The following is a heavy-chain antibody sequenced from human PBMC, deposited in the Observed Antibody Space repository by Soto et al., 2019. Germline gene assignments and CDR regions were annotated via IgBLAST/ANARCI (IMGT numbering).Heavy chain of an antibody. CDR3: AKDSACFWTGYYSY. CDR1: GFIFSSYW. Sequence: HPVRSLRLSCAASGFIFSSYWMIWVRQTPGKVLECVASIKQDGSEKYFVDSVKGRVNISRDNAKNSLYLQMDSLRAEDTAVYYCAKDSACFWTGYYSYWGQGNLVTVYS. V-gene: IGHV3-7*01. CDR2: IKQDGSEK. D-gene: IGHD3-3*01. J-gene: IGHJ4*02.